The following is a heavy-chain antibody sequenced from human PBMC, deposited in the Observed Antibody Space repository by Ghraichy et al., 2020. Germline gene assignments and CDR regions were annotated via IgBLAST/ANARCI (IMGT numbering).Heavy chain of an antibody. CDR3: ARDGVAGRPNYYFDY. D-gene: IGHD6-19*01. J-gene: IGHJ4*02. CDR2: INAGNGNT. CDR1: GYTFTSYA. Sequence: ASVKVSCKASGYTFTSYAMHWVRQAPGQRLEWMGWINAGNGNTKYSQKFQGRVTITRDTSASTAYMELSSLRSEDTAVYYCARDGVAGRPNYYFDYWGQGTLVTVSS. V-gene: IGHV1-3*01.